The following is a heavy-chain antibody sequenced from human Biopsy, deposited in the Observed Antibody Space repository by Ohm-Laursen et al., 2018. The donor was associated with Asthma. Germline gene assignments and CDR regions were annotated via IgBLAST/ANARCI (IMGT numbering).Heavy chain of an antibody. J-gene: IGHJ6*02. CDR2: TNERGVT. CDR1: PGSFSGFF. Sequence: SETLSLTCDVYPGSFSGFFWTWIRQSPGKGLEWIGETNERGVTNNNPSLKSRVIISIDTYWNRVSLKLTSVTAAETAVYYCARLARLSSAYYGLDVWGQGTTVTVSS. CDR3: ARLARLSSAYYGLDV. D-gene: IGHD3-10*02. V-gene: IGHV4-34*01.